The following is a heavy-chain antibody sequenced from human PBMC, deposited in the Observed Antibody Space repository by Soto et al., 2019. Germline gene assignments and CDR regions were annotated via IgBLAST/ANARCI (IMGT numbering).Heavy chain of an antibody. CDR1: GFTFSSYG. D-gene: IGHD3-9*01. CDR2: ISYDGSNK. Sequence: GGSLRLSCAASGFTFSSYGMHWVRQAPGKRLEWVAVISYDGSNKYYADSVKGRFTISRDNSKNTLYLQMNSLRAEDTAVYYCAKDLNYYYGMDVWGQGTTVTVSS. CDR3: AKDLNYYYGMDV. V-gene: IGHV3-30*18. J-gene: IGHJ6*02.